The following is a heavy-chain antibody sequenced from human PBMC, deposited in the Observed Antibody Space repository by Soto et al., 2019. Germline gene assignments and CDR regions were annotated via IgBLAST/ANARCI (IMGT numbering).Heavy chain of an antibody. J-gene: IGHJ4*02. CDR1: GGSISISSYY. CDR2: IYYSGST. CDR3: ARRFMTTVTDFDY. Sequence: SETLSLTCTVSGGSISISSYYRVWIRHPPGKGLVYIESIYYSGSTYYTPSLKCRVTMSVDTSKNQFSLKLGSVTAADTAVYYCARRFMTTVTDFDYWGQGTLVTVSS. D-gene: IGHD4-17*01. V-gene: IGHV4-39*01.